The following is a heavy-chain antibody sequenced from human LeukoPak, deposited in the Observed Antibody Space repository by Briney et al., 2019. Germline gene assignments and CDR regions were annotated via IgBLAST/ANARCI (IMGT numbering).Heavy chain of an antibody. V-gene: IGHV1-24*01. CDR2: FDPEDGET. Sequence: ASVKVSCKVSGYTLTELSMHWVRQAPGKGLEWMGGFDPEDGETIYAQKFQGRVTMTEDTSTDTAYMELSSLRSEDTAVYYCATSTHYDSSGYYSPCGYWGQGTLVTVSS. CDR3: ATSTHYDSSGYYSPCGY. D-gene: IGHD3-22*01. J-gene: IGHJ4*02. CDR1: GYTLTELS.